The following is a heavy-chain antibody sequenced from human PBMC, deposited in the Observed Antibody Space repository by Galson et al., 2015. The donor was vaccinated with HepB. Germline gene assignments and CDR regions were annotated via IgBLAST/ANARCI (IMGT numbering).Heavy chain of an antibody. V-gene: IGHV3-9*01. J-gene: IGHJ3*02. CDR2: ISWNSGSI. Sequence: SLRLSCAASGFTFDDYAMHWVRQAPGKGLEWVSGISWNSGSICYADSVKGRFTISRDHAKNSLYLQMNSLRAEDTALYYCAKDMSDGVVVVPATGGAFDIWGQGTMVTVSS. CDR3: AKDMSDGVVVVPATGGAFDI. D-gene: IGHD2-2*01. CDR1: GFTFDDYA.